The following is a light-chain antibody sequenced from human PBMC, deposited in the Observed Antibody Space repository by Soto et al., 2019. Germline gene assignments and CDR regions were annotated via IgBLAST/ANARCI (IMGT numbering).Light chain of an antibody. V-gene: IGKV1-39*01. J-gene: IGKJ3*01. CDR3: QQSYTAPFT. CDR1: QSIGTS. Sequence: DFQMTPSPSSLSASVGDRVSITCRASQSIGTSLNWYQQKPGKAPKLLIYSASTLQGGGPSRFSGSGSGTDFTLTISSLQPEDFATYYCQQSYTAPFTFGPGNKVDVK. CDR2: SAS.